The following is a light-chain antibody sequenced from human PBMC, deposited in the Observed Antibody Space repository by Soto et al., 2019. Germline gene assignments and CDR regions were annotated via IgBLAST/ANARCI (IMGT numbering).Light chain of an antibody. V-gene: IGLV2-14*01. CDR3: SSYTSSSTLV. CDR2: EVS. CDR1: SSDVGGYNY. J-gene: IGLJ2*01. Sequence: QSALTQPASVSGSPGQSITISCTGTSSDVGGYNYVSWYQQHPGKAPKLMIYEVSNRPSGVSNRFSGSKSGNTASLTISGLNDEDEADYYCSSYTSSSTLVFGGGTKLTVL.